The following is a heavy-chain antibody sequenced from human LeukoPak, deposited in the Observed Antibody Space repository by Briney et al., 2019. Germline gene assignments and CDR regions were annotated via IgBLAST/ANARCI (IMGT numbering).Heavy chain of an antibody. D-gene: IGHD3-22*01. V-gene: IGHV3-20*04. CDR1: GFSLDDYG. J-gene: IGHJ4*02. CDR2: INWNGGRT. Sequence: GGSLRLSCAASGFSLDDYGMSWVRQAPGKGLEWVSDINWNGGRTRYADSVKGRFTISRDNDKNSLYLQMNSLRAEDTALYYCARGQYYYDSSGYYTLGYWGQGTLVTVSS. CDR3: ARGQYYYDSSGYYTLGY.